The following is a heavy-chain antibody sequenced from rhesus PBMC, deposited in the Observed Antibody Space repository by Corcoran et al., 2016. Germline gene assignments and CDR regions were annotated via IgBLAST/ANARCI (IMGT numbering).Heavy chain of an antibody. V-gene: IGHV4-165*01. D-gene: IGHD6-31*01. Sequence: QVQLQESGPGLVKPSETLSLTCAVSGGSFSGYYWGWIRQPPGKGLEWIGYISVSSADTDHNPSHKGRVNISTDPSKHQFSLKLGSVTAADTAVYYCARDLKSSGWPSDFDYWGQGVLVTVSS. CDR1: GGSFSGYY. J-gene: IGHJ4*01. CDR2: ISVSSADT. CDR3: ARDLKSSGWPSDFDY.